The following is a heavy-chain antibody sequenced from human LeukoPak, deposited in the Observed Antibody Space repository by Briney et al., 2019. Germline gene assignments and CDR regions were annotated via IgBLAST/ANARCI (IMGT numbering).Heavy chain of an antibody. D-gene: IGHD2-15*01. CDR2: IYSGGST. V-gene: IGHV3-53*04. CDR1: GFTFSSYA. CDR3: ARAYCSGGTCYPYYFDS. Sequence: GGSLRLSCAASGFTFSSYAMGWVRQAPGKGLEWVSVIYSGGSTYYADSVKGRFTISRHNSKNTLYLQMDSLRAEDTAVYYCARAYCSGGTCYPYYFDSWGQGTLVTVSS. J-gene: IGHJ4*02.